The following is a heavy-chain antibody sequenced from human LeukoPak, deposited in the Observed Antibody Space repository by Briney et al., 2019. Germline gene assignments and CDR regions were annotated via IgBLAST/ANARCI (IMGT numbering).Heavy chain of an antibody. J-gene: IGHJ4*02. V-gene: IGHV3-33*08. D-gene: IGHD3-22*01. CDR2: IWFNGGIK. CDR1: GFTFSSYA. CDR3: SRLFDSSGSQNN. Sequence: PGRSLRLSCAASGFTFSSYAMHWVRQAPGKGLEWVAIIWFNGGIKYYADSVKGRFTISRDNSKNSLYLQMNSLRAEDTAVYYCSRLFDSSGSQNNWGQGTQVTVSS.